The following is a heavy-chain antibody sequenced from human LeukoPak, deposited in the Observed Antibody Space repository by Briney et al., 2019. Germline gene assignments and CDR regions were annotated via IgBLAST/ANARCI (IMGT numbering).Heavy chain of an antibody. CDR1: GFTFSNAW. CDR2: IKRKTDGGTT. Sequence: GGSLRLSCAASGFTFSNAWISWVRQAPGKGLEWVGRIKRKTDGGTTDYAAPVKGRFTISRDDSKNTLYLQMNSLKTEDTAVYYCTTPQNYYYGSGSYWGGFDYWGQGTLVTVSS. J-gene: IGHJ4*02. V-gene: IGHV3-15*01. CDR3: TTPQNYYYGSGSYWGGFDY. D-gene: IGHD3-10*01.